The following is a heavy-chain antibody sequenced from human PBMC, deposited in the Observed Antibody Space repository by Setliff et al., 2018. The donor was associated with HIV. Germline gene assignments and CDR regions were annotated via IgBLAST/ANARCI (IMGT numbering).Heavy chain of an antibody. CDR1: GGSISSYS. CDR2: IYTSGST. J-gene: IGHJ6*03. V-gene: IGHV4-4*08. CDR3: ARDATSEGYMDV. Sequence: PSETLSLTCTVSGGSISSYSWSWIRQSPGKGLEWIGYIYTSGSTNYNPSLKSRVTISVDTSENQFSLKLTSVTAADTAMYFCARDATSEGYMDVWGKGTTVTVSS.